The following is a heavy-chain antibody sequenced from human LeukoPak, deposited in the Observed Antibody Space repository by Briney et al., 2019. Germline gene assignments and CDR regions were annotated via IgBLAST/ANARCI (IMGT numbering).Heavy chain of an antibody. D-gene: IGHD5-18*01. CDR2: IYYSGST. CDR3: ARSRSGYSYDHAAFDI. Sequence: SETLSLTCTVSGGSISSGGYYWSWIRQHPGQGLEWIGYIYYSGSTYYNPSLKSRVTISVDTSKNQFSLKLSSVTAADTAVYYCARSRSGYSYDHAAFDIWGQGTMVTVSS. J-gene: IGHJ3*02. V-gene: IGHV4-31*03. CDR1: GGSISSGGYY.